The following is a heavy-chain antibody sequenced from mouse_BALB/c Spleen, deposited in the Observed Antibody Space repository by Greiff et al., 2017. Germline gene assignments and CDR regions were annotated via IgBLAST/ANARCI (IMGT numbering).Heavy chain of an antibody. CDR2: ISDGGSYT. V-gene: IGHV5-4*02. J-gene: IGHJ3*01. Sequence: EVQRVESGGGLVKPGGSLKLSCAASGFTFSDYYMYWVRQTPEKRLEWVATISDGGSYTYYPDSVKGRFTISRDNAKNNLYLQMSSLKSEDTAMYYCARGGAYWGQGTLVTVSA. CDR3: ARGGAY. CDR1: GFTFSDYY.